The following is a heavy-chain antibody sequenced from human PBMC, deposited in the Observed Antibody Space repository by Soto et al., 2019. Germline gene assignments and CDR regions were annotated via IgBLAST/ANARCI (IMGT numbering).Heavy chain of an antibody. CDR2: INPSGGST. J-gene: IGHJ5*02. CDR3: ARARLFGELYSWFDP. CDR1: GYTFTSYY. V-gene: IGHV1-46*01. Sequence: ASVKVSCKASGYTFTSYYMHWVRQAPGQGLEWMGIINPSGGSTSYAQKFQGRVTMTRDTSTSTVYMELSSLRSEDTAVYYCARARLFGELYSWFDPWGQGTLVTVS. D-gene: IGHD3-10*02.